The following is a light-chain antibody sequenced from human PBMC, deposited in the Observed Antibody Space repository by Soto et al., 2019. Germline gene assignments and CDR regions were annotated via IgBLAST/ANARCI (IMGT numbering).Light chain of an antibody. CDR2: GAS. Sequence: DIHLTQSPSSLSASVGDRVTITCRASQGIFKYLAWYQQKPGKLPTVLIYGASTLQSGVPSRFSGSRSGTDFTLTNSSLQPEDAATYYCQKYNTAPWTFGQGTKVEIK. CDR1: QGIFKY. J-gene: IGKJ1*01. V-gene: IGKV1-27*01. CDR3: QKYNTAPWT.